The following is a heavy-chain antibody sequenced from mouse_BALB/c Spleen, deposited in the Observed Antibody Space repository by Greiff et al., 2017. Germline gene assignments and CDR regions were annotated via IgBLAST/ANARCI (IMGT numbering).Heavy chain of an antibody. CDR1: GFTFSSYA. V-gene: IGHV5-6-5*01. Sequence: DVMLVESGGGLVKPGGSLKLSCAASGFTFSSYAMSWVRQTPEKRLEWVASISSGGSTYYPDSVKGRFTISRDNARNILYLQMSSLRSEDTAMYYCAREDDGYHGGYFDYWGQGTTLTVSS. D-gene: IGHD2-3*01. CDR3: AREDDGYHGGYFDY. CDR2: ISSGGST. J-gene: IGHJ2*01.